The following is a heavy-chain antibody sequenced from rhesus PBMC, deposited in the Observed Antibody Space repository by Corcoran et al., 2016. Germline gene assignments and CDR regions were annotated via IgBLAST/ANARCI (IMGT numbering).Heavy chain of an antibody. CDR2: IDPSDSDT. CDR3: AKDGNSKFGLVMVGLDS. D-gene: IGHD3-3*01. J-gene: IGHJ6*01. Sequence: EVQLVQSGAEVKRPGESLTISCKTSGYSFTIYWISWVRQMPGKGLEWSVAIDPSDSDTRYNPTFQGQVTISADKSISTADLQWSRLKASDTATYYCAKDGNSKFGLVMVGLDSWGQGVVVTVSS. CDR1: GYSFTIYW. V-gene: IGHV5-20*01.